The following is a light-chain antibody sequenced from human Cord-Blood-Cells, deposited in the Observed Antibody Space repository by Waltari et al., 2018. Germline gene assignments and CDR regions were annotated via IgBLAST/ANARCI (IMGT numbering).Light chain of an antibody. V-gene: IGLV3-19*01. CDR1: SLRSYY. CDR3: NSRDSSGNHLVV. Sequence: SSELTQDPAVSVALGPPVRITCQGDSLRSYYESWYQQKPGQAPVIVIYGKNNRPSGIPHRFSGSSSGNTASLTITGAQAEDEADYYCNSRDSSGNHLVVFGGGTKLTVL. CDR2: GKN. J-gene: IGLJ2*01.